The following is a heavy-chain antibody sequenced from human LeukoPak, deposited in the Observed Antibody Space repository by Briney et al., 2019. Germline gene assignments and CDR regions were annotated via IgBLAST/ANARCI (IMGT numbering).Heavy chain of an antibody. V-gene: IGHV3-74*01. CDR1: GITLCRYW. Sequence: RGALRLSCVRSGITLCRYWMRAGRQALGEGLVWVLRINTDGNTRNYADSVKGRFTISRDDAKNTMYLQMNSLRAEDTAVYYCGRGRNTAASEWGQGILVTVSS. CDR2: INTDGNTR. J-gene: IGHJ4*02. CDR3: GRGRNTAASE. D-gene: IGHD5-18*01.